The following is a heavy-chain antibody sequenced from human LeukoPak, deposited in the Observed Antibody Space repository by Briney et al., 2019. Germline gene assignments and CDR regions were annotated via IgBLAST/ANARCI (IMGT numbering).Heavy chain of an antibody. J-gene: IGHJ4*02. D-gene: IGHD3-3*01. CDR1: GYTFTSYY. Sequence: ASVKVSCKASGYTFTSYYMHWVRQAPGQGLEWMGIINPSGGSTNYAQRFQGRVTMTRDTSTSTVYMESSSLRSEDTAVYYCARDQSGYSSIFDYWGQGTLVTVSS. V-gene: IGHV1-46*01. CDR2: INPSGGST. CDR3: ARDQSGYSSIFDY.